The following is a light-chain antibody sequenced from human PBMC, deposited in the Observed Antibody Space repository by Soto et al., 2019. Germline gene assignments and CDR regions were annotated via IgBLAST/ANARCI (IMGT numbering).Light chain of an antibody. Sequence: QSVLTQPASVSGSPGQSITIFCTGTSGDIGSYNRVSWYQQHPGKAPQLIIYEVTDRPSGVSNRFSGSKSGNTASLTTSGLHAEDEAEYYCSSYTNISLRACVFGTGTKLTVL. J-gene: IGLJ2*01. CDR2: EVT. CDR3: SSYTNISLRACV. CDR1: SGDIGSYNR. V-gene: IGLV2-14*01.